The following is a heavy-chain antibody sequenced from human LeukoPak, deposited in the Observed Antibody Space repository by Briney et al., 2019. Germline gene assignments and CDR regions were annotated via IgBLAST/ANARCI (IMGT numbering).Heavy chain of an antibody. V-gene: IGHV4-39*07. Sequence: SETLSLTCTVSGDSISSSSYYWGWIRQPPGKGLEWIACISYSGSTKYNPSLKSRVTISVDTSKNQLSLKLSSVTAADTAVYYCAREPGFDSSGYLNWFDPWGQGTLVTVSS. J-gene: IGHJ5*02. CDR1: GDSISSSSYY. CDR2: ISYSGST. CDR3: AREPGFDSSGYLNWFDP. D-gene: IGHD3-22*01.